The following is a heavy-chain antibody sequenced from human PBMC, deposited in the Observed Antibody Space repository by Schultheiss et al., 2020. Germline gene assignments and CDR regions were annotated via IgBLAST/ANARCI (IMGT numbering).Heavy chain of an antibody. J-gene: IGHJ5*02. CDR1: GGSISSGSYY. CDR3: ARHTRYSNYGWFDP. Sequence: SETLSLTCTVSGGSISSGSYYWSWIRQPAGKGLEWIGSGYYSGTTYYNPSLKSRVTISVDTSKNQFSLKLSSVTAADTAVYYCARHTRYSNYGWFDPWGQGTLVTVSS. V-gene: IGHV4-39*01. D-gene: IGHD4-11*01. CDR2: GYYSGTT.